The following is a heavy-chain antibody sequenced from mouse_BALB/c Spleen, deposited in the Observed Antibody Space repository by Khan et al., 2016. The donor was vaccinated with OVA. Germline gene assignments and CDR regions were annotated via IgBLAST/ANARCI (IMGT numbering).Heavy chain of an antibody. CDR1: GYTFTNYG. D-gene: IGHD6-2*01. CDR2: INTYTGEP. Sequence: QIQLVQSGPELKKPGETVKISCKASGYTFTNYGMNWVMLAPGKGLKWLGWINTYTGEPTYADDFKGRYAFSLETSASTAYLQINNLKNEDMATYFCARISSYWYSDVWGAGTTVTVSS. CDR3: ARISSYWYSDV. V-gene: IGHV9-1*02. J-gene: IGHJ1*01.